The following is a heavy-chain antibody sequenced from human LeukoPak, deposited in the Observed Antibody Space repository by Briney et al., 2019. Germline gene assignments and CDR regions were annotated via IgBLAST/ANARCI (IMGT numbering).Heavy chain of an antibody. Sequence: GGSLRLSCAASGFTSSRYVMTWVRQAPGKGLEWVSTITGNADTYYADSVKGRFTISRDNSKNTLYLQMNSLRAEDTAVYYCAKSGYSSGWFRAFDIWGQGTLVTVSS. D-gene: IGHD6-19*01. J-gene: IGHJ3*02. CDR3: AKSGYSSGWFRAFDI. V-gene: IGHV3-23*01. CDR1: GFTSSRYV. CDR2: ITGNADT.